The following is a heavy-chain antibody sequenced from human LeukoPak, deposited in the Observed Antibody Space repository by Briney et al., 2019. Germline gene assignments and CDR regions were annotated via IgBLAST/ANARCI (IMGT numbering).Heavy chain of an antibody. V-gene: IGHV3-30*03. CDR1: GFTFSSYS. Sequence: PGGSLRLSCAASGFTFSSYSMNWVRQAPGKGLEWVAVISYDGSNKYYADSVKGRFTISRDNSKNTLYLQMNSLRAEDTAVYYCARIAVAGTRGYYYMDVWGKGTTVTVSS. CDR3: ARIAVAGTRGYYYMDV. D-gene: IGHD6-19*01. J-gene: IGHJ6*03. CDR2: ISYDGSNK.